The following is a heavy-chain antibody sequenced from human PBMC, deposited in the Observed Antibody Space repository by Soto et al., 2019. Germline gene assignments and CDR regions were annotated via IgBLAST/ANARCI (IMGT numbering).Heavy chain of an antibody. CDR2: INWNGGST. J-gene: IGHJ2*01. CDR3: ARRGGERLVGRRAGYWYWDL. CDR1: GFTFDDYG. Sequence: GGSLRLSCAASGFTFDDYGMSWVRQAPGKGLEWVSGINWNGGSTGYADSVKGRFTISRDNAKNSLYLQMNSLRAEDTALYHCARRGGERLVGRRAGYWYWDLWGRGSVVTVS. V-gene: IGHV3-20*01. D-gene: IGHD3-16*01.